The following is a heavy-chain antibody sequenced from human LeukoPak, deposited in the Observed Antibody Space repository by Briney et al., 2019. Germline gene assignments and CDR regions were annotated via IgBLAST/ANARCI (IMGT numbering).Heavy chain of an antibody. Sequence: GGSLRLSCAASGFTFSSYSMNWVRQAPGKGLEWVSSISSSSSYIYYADSVKGRFTISRDNAKNSLYLQMNSLRAEDTAVYYCASASSHRIAAGGDYWGQGTLVTVSS. V-gene: IGHV3-21*01. CDR3: ASASSHRIAAGGDY. CDR1: GFTFSSYS. J-gene: IGHJ4*02. D-gene: IGHD6-13*01. CDR2: ISSSSSYI.